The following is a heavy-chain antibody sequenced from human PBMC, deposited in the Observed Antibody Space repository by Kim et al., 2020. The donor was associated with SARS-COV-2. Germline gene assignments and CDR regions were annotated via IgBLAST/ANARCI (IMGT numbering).Heavy chain of an antibody. V-gene: IGHV3-11*06. D-gene: IGHD5-12*01. J-gene: IGHJ5*02. CDR3: ARDAEVDIVATGTEWFDP. Sequence: KGRFTISRDNAKNSLYLQMNSLRAEDTAVYYCARDAEVDIVATGTEWFDPWGQGTLVTVSS.